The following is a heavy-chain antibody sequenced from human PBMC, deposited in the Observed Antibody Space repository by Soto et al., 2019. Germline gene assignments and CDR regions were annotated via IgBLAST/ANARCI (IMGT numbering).Heavy chain of an antibody. CDR1: VGSGFTFTDYA. D-gene: IGHD4-17*01. CDR2: ISGSDYRT. V-gene: IGHV3-23*01. J-gene: IGHJ3*01. CDR3: VGDYGGLEGFDV. Sequence: EVQLLESGGGLVQPGGSLRLSCVASVGSGFTFTDYAMAWVRQAPEKGLEWVSGISGSDYRTYYADSVKGRFTISRDNSKNMLFLQMNSLRAEDTAIYYCVGDYGGLEGFDVWGQGTMVTVSS.